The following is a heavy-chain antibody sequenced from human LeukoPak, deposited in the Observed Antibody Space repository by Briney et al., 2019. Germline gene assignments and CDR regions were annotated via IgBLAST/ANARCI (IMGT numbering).Heavy chain of an antibody. CDR1: GVTFSRNW. D-gene: IGHD6-13*01. Sequence: GGTLRLSCAASGVTFSRNWMRWGRQAPGKGREGVANIKQDGREKYYVDSVKGRFTISRDNAKNSLYLQMNSLRAEDTALYYCARQETGYSSSWWELFDYWGRGTLVTVSS. V-gene: IGHV3-7*03. J-gene: IGHJ4*02. CDR2: IKQDGREK. CDR3: ARQETGYSSSWWELFDY.